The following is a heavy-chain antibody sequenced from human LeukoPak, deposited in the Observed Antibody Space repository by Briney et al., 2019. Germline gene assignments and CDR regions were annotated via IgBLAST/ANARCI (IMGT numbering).Heavy chain of an antibody. CDR3: ARGAQTYYYDSSGYCFDY. CDR1: GGSITSSSYY. CDR2: VYYSGST. Sequence: SETLSLTCTVSGGSITSSSYYWGWIRQPPGKGLEWIGSVYYSGSTNYNPSLKSRVTISVDTSKNQFSLKLSSVTAADTAVYYCARGAQTYYYDSSGYCFDYWGQGTLVTVSS. J-gene: IGHJ4*02. V-gene: IGHV4-39*07. D-gene: IGHD3-22*01.